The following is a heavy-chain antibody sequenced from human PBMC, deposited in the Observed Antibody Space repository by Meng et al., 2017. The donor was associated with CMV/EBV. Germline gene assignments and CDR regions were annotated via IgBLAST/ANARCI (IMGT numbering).Heavy chain of an antibody. CDR3: ASGRVEDCRSSSGSRGAHHYYYGMDV. CDR1: GYTFTSYY. D-gene: IGHD2-2*01. V-gene: IGHV1-8*01. J-gene: IGHJ6*02. CDR2: MNPNSGNT. Sequence: ASVKVSCKASGYTFTSYYIHWVRQATGQGLEWMGWMNPNSGNTGYAQKFQGRVTMTRNTSISTAYMELSSLRSEDTAVYYCASGRVEDCRSSSGSRGAHHYYYGMDVWGQGTTVTVSS.